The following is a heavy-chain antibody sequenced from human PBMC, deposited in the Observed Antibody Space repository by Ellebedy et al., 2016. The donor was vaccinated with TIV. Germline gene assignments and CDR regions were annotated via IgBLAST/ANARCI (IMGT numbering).Heavy chain of an antibody. CDR1: GFTFSSYS. J-gene: IGHJ4*02. V-gene: IGHV3-48*01. CDR2: ISDSDTI. CDR3: GTVATTFDY. Sequence: GESLKISCAASGFTFSSYSMNWVRQAPGKGLEWVSYISDSDTIYYADSVRGRFTISRDKAKKSVYLQMNSLRAEDTAVYFCGTVATTFDYWGQGTLVTVSS. D-gene: IGHD5-24*01.